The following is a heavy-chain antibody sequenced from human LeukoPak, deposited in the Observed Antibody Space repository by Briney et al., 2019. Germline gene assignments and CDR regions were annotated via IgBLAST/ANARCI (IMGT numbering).Heavy chain of an antibody. Sequence: GGSLRLSCAASGFTFSSYWMHWVRQAPGKGLVWVSRINSDGSSTSYADSVKGRFTTSRDNAKNTLYLQMNSLRAEDTAVYHCAREPMGTIFGGYYYYYGMDVWGQGTTVTVSS. D-gene: IGHD3-3*01. CDR3: AREPMGTIFGGYYYYYGMDV. J-gene: IGHJ6*02. V-gene: IGHV3-74*01. CDR1: GFTFSSYW. CDR2: INSDGSST.